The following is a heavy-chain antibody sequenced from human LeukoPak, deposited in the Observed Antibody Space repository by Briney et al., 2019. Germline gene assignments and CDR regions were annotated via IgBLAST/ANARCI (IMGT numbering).Heavy chain of an antibody. CDR2: ISAYNGNT. Sequence: ASVKVSCKASGYTFTSYGISWVRQAPGQGLEWMGWISAYNGNTNYAQKLQGRVTMTTDTSTSTAYMELRSLRSDDTAVYYCARALGYCSGGSCYYIHFDYWGQGTLVTVSS. V-gene: IGHV1-18*04. CDR3: ARALGYCSGGSCYYIHFDY. D-gene: IGHD2-15*01. CDR1: GYTFTSYG. J-gene: IGHJ4*02.